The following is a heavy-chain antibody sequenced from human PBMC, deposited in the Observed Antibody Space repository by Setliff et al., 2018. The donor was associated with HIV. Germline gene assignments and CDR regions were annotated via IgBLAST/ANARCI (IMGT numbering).Heavy chain of an antibody. CDR3: ARARGSTLYINTFDS. CDR2: IFSSGST. V-gene: IGHV4-39*07. CDR1: GGSISSGDYY. J-gene: IGHJ4*02. Sequence: PSETLSLTCTVSGGSISSGDYYWGWIRQPPGKGLQWIGHIFSSGSTYYNPSLKSRVAISVDTSKNQFSLKLSSVTAADTAVYYCARARGSTLYINTFDSWGQGTLVTVSS. D-gene: IGHD3-16*01.